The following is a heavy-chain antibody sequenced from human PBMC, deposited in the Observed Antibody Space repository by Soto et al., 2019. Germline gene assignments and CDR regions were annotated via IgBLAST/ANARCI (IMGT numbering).Heavy chain of an antibody. CDR3: TTELGYCISTSCYGYYYYGMDV. J-gene: IGHJ6*02. D-gene: IGHD2-2*01. CDR2: IVVGSGNT. Sequence: ASVKVSCKASGFTFTSSAMQWVRQARGQRLEWIGWIVVGSGNTNYAQKFQERVTITRDMSTSTAYMELNSLKTEDTAVYYCTTELGYCISTSCYGYYYYGMDVWGQGTTVTVSS. V-gene: IGHV1-58*02. CDR1: GFTFTSSA.